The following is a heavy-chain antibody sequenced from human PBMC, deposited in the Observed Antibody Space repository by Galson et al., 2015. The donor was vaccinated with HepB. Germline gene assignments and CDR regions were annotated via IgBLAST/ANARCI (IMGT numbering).Heavy chain of an antibody. V-gene: IGHV3-48*01. CDR2: ISSSSSTI. D-gene: IGHD2-2*01. CDR3: ARDLAAYCSSTSCFPFDY. CDR1: GFTFSSYS. J-gene: IGHJ4*02. Sequence: SLRLSCAASGFTFSSYSMNWVRQAPGKGLEWVSYISSSSSTIYYADSVKGRFTISRDNAKNSLYLQMNSLRAEDTAVYYCARDLAAYCSSTSCFPFDYWGQGTLVTVSS.